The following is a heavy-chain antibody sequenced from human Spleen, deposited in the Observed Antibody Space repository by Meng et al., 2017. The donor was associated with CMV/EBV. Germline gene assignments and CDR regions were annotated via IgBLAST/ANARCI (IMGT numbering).Heavy chain of an antibody. CDR1: GGSISSYY. D-gene: IGHD1-26*01. Sequence: SETLSLTCTVSGGSISSYYWSWIRQPPGKGLEWIGYIYYSGSTSYNPSLKSRVTISVDTSKNQFSLKLSSVTAADTAVYYCARDSGSYGRLGVFDYWGQGTLVTVSS. V-gene: IGHV4-59*01. CDR3: ARDSGSYGRLGVFDY. CDR2: IYYSGST. J-gene: IGHJ4*02.